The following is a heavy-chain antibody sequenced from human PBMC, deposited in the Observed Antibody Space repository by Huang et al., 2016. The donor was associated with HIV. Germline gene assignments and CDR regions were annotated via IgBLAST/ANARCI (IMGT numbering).Heavy chain of an antibody. CDR2: ISASNGET. Sequence: QIRLVQSGAEVKKPGASVRVSCQASGYAFSDYGFSWVRQAPGQGPEWGGWISASNGETNYGQRCQGRGTLTTDTSTTTVYMDLRSLRSDDTAVYYCARDPKYHSFPYFRQRRGIEIWGQGTVVTVSS. CDR1: GYAFSDYG. CDR3: ARDPKYHSFPYFRQRRGIEI. D-gene: IGHD3-16*01. V-gene: IGHV1-18*04. J-gene: IGHJ3*02.